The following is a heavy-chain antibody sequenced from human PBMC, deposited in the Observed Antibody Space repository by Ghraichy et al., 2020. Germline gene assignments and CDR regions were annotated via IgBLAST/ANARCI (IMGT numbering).Heavy chain of an antibody. J-gene: IGHJ4*02. CDR1: GFTFRSYS. Sequence: ETLSLTCAASGFTFRSYSMNWVRQAPGKGLEWVSFISSSSSYIYYADSVKGRFTISRDNAKNSLYLQMNSLRVEDTAVYYCAREIGVAVAGTDYWGQGTLVTVSS. V-gene: IGHV3-21*01. CDR3: AREIGVAVAGTDY. CDR2: ISSSSSYI. D-gene: IGHD6-19*01.